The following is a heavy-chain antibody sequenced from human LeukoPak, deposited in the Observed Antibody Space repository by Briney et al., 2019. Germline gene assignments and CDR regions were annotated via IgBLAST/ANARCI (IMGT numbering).Heavy chain of an antibody. CDR2: IYTSGST. CDR1: GGSISSGFYY. Sequence: SETLSLTCTVSGGSISSGFYYWTWMRQPAGKGLEWIGRIYTSGSTNYNPSLKSRVTISVDTSKNQFSLKLSSVTAADTAVYYCARGHPRGWMTDYNWFDPWGQGTLVTVSS. D-gene: IGHD3-10*01. J-gene: IGHJ5*02. V-gene: IGHV4-61*02. CDR3: ARGHPRGWMTDYNWFDP.